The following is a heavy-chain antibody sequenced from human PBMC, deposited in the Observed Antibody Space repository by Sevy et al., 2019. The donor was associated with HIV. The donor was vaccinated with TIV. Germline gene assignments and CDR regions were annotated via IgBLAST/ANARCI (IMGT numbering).Heavy chain of an antibody. CDR2: ISWNSGSI. CDR3: AKDSGRLRYFYWLSTYGGYYFDY. J-gene: IGHJ4*02. Sequence: GGSLRLSCAASGFTFDDYAMHWVRQAPGKGLEWVSVISWNSGSIGYADSVKGRFTISRDNAKNSLYLQMNSLRAEDTALYYCAKDSGRLRYFYWLSTYGGYYFDYWGQGTLVTVSS. V-gene: IGHV3-9*01. D-gene: IGHD3-9*01. CDR1: GFTFDDYA.